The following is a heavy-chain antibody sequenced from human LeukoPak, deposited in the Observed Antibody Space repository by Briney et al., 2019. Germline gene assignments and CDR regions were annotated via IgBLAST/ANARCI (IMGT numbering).Heavy chain of an antibody. V-gene: IGHV1-18*01. CDR2: ISPYNDNT. D-gene: IGHD6-25*01. CDR1: GYTFTSFG. CDR3: AREPSGLLFDY. J-gene: IGHJ4*02. Sequence: GASVKVSCKASGYTFTSFGISWVRQGPGQGFEWMGWISPYNDNTNYAQKFQGRVTMTTDTSTSTVFMEPRGLRSDDTAVYYCAREPSGLLFDYWGQGTLVTVSS.